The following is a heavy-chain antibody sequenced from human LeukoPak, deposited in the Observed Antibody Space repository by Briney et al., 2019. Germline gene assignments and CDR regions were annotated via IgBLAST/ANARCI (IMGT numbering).Heavy chain of an antibody. D-gene: IGHD5-12*01. CDR3: ARGYGGYDPPGWFDP. V-gene: IGHV3-33*01. Sequence: GGSLRLSCAASGFPFSSYGMHWVRQAPGKGLEWVAVIWYDGSNKYYAYSVKGRFTISRDNSKNTLYLQMNSLRAEDTAVYYCARGYGGYDPPGWFDPWGQGTLVTVSS. J-gene: IGHJ5*02. CDR1: GFPFSSYG. CDR2: IWYDGSNK.